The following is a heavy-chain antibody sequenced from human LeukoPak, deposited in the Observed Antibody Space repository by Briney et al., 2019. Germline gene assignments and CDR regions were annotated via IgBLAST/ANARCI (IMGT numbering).Heavy chain of an antibody. J-gene: IGHJ4*02. CDR3: ARDSTWQLDY. D-gene: IGHD5-12*01. CDR2: IKEDGSVK. CDR1: GFTFSDYY. Sequence: GGSLRLSCAASGFTFSDYYMSWLRQPPGRGLEWVANIKEDGSVKYYVDSVKGRFTISRDSTKNALYLQMNSLRADDTAVYFCARDSTWQLDYWGQGALITVSS. V-gene: IGHV3-7*03.